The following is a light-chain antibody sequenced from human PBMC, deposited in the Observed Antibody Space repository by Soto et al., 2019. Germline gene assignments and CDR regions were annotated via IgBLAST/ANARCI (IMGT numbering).Light chain of an antibody. J-gene: IGLJ3*02. V-gene: IGLV2-14*01. CDR2: AVI. CDR3: SSYTSSGGWV. Sequence: QSALTQPASVSGSPGQSITISCTGTSSDVGGYDFVSWYQHHPGKAPKLMIYAVIYWPSGVSNRFSGSKSGNTASLTISGLQAEDEADYYCSSYTSSGGWVFGGGTKLTVL. CDR1: SSDVGGYDF.